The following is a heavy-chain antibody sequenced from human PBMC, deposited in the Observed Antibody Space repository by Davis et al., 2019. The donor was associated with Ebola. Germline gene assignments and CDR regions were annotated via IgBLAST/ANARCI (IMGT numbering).Heavy chain of an antibody. D-gene: IGHD6-6*01. V-gene: IGHV3-74*01. CDR1: GFTFSGSW. Sequence: PGGSLRLSCAASGFTFSGSWMHWVRQAPGKGLVWVSLIKNDWTFTTYADSVKGRFTISRDNAKNTLYLQMNTLRAEDTAVYYCARAKYYGMDVWGKGTTVTVSS. CDR2: IKNDWTFT. CDR3: ARAKYYGMDV. J-gene: IGHJ6*04.